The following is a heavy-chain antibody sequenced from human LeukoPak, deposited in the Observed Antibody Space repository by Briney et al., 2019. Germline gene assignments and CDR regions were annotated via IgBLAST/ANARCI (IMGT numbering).Heavy chain of an antibody. CDR1: GGSISSYY. CDR2: IFTRGST. CDR3: AKDDSGYSYGSFDY. V-gene: IGHV4-4*07. J-gene: IGHJ4*02. Sequence: PSETLSLTCTVSGGSISSYYGSWIRQPAGKGLEWIGRIFTRGSTNYNPSLKSRVTMSGDTPKNQFSLNLSSVTAADTAVSCCAKDDSGYSYGSFDYWGQGTLVTVSS. D-gene: IGHD5-18*01.